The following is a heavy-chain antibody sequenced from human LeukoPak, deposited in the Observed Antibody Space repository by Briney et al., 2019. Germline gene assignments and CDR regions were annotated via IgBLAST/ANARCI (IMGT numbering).Heavy chain of an antibody. Sequence: SGGSLRLSCAASGFTFSSYSMNWVRQAPGKGLEWVSYISSSSTIYYADSVKGRFTISKDNAKNSLYLQMNSLRAEDTAVYYCARWGGYRDAFDIWGQGTMVTVSS. CDR2: ISSSSTI. V-gene: IGHV3-48*04. J-gene: IGHJ3*02. D-gene: IGHD3-16*02. CDR1: GFTFSSYS. CDR3: ARWGGYRDAFDI.